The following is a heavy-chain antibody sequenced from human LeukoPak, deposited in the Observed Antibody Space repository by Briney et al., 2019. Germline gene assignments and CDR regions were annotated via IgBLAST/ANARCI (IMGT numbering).Heavy chain of an antibody. J-gene: IGHJ4*02. Sequence: GGSLRLSCTASGFTFGDYALAWVRQAPGKGLEWVGFIRKKAERGTTEYGTSVKGRFTISREESKRTAYLQMNFLKTEDTAVYYCARGSGWVDNWGQGTLVTVSS. CDR3: ARGSGWVDN. CDR2: IRKKAERGTT. V-gene: IGHV3-49*04. D-gene: IGHD6-19*01. CDR1: GFTFGDYA.